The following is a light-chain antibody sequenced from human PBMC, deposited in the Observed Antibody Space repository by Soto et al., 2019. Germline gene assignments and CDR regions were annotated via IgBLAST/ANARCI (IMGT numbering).Light chain of an antibody. CDR1: SSNIGSNT. Sequence: QSVLTQPPSASGTPGQRVAISCSGSSSNIGSNTVNWYQQFPETAPKLLIYSNNQRPSGVPDRFSGSKSGTSASLAISGLQSEDEADYYCVAWDDSLNGFYVFGTGTKVTVL. CDR2: SNN. V-gene: IGLV1-44*01. CDR3: VAWDDSLNGFYV. J-gene: IGLJ1*01.